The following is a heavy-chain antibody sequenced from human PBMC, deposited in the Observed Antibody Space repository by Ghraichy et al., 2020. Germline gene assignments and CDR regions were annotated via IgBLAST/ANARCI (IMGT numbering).Heavy chain of an antibody. CDR1: GFTFSSYW. CDR3: ARDAPCGGGCQGEFDY. D-gene: IGHD2-21*01. Sequence: GGSLRLSCAASGFTFSSYWMSWVRQAPGKGLEWVANIKQDGSEKYYVDSVKGRFTISRDNAKNSLYLQMNSLRAEDTAVYYCARDAPCGGGCQGEFDYWGQGTLVTISS. V-gene: IGHV3-7*01. CDR2: IKQDGSEK. J-gene: IGHJ4*02.